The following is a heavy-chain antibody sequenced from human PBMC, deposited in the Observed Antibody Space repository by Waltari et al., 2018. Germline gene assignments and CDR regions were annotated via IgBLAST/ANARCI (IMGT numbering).Heavy chain of an antibody. V-gene: IGHV4-59*01. D-gene: IGHD6-6*01. J-gene: IGHJ2*01. CDR1: GGPISENY. Sequence: QVPLQDSRPGLVKPSATLSLTCTASGGPISENYWIWIRQPPGKGLEWIGFAHHSGSTNYSPSLRGRVSMSVDTSKNQFSLKLTSLTAADTAVYYCARVYSSSYWHFDLWGRGTLVAVSS. CDR2: AHHSGST. CDR3: ARVYSSSYWHFDL.